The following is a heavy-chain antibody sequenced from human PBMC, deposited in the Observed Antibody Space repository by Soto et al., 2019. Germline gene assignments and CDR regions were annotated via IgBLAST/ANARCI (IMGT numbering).Heavy chain of an antibody. CDR3: ARVFRRIAAAGTVYYYGMDV. D-gene: IGHD6-13*01. J-gene: IGHJ6*02. Sequence: KPSETLSLTCAVYGGSFSGYYWSWIRQPPGKGLEWIGEINHSGSTNYNPSLKSRVTISVDTSKNQFSLKLSSVTAADTAVYYCARVFRRIAAAGTVYYYGMDVWGQGTTVTV. V-gene: IGHV4-34*01. CDR1: GGSFSGYY. CDR2: INHSGST.